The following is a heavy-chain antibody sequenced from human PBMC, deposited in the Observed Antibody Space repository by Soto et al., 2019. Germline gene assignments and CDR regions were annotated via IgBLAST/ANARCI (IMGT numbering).Heavy chain of an antibody. CDR1: GFTFGDYA. D-gene: IGHD3-10*01. CDR2: IRSKAYGGTT. V-gene: IGHV3-49*03. Sequence: GGSLRLSCTASGFTFGDYAMSWFRQAPGKGLEWVGFIRSKAYGGTTEYAASVKGRFTISRDDSKSIAYLQMNSLKTEDTAVYYCTRDRLWFGEPLNYYYYGMDVWGQGTTVTVSS. J-gene: IGHJ6*02. CDR3: TRDRLWFGEPLNYYYYGMDV.